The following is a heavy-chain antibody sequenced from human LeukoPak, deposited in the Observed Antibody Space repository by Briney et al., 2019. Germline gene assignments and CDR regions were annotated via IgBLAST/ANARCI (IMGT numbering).Heavy chain of an antibody. CDR2: VSYSGST. CDR3: ARHHRGQGIVGALDY. V-gene: IGHV4-39*01. J-gene: IGHJ4*02. CDR1: GGXISSSSYY. D-gene: IGHD1-26*01. Sequence: SETLSLTCPVSGGXISSSSYYWGWIRQPPGMGLEWIGSVSYSGSTYYNPSLKSRVTISVDTSKNQFSLKVSSVTAADTAVYYCARHHRGQGIVGALDYWGQGTLVTVSS.